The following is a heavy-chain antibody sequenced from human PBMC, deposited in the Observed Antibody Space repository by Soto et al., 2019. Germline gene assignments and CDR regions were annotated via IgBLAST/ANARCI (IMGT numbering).Heavy chain of an antibody. D-gene: IGHD5-18*01. CDR3: ARDQATAMVSWFDP. Sequence: ASVNVSCKASGYTFTSYCISWVRQAPGQGLEWMGWISAYNGNTNYAQKLQGRVTMTTDTSTSTAYMELRSLRSDDTAVYYCARDQATAMVSWFDPWGQGTLVTVSS. J-gene: IGHJ5*02. CDR2: ISAYNGNT. CDR1: GYTFTSYC. V-gene: IGHV1-18*01.